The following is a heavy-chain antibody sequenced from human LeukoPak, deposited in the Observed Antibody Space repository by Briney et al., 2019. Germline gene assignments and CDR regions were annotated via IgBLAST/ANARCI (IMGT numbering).Heavy chain of an antibody. J-gene: IGHJ6*02. D-gene: IGHD6-19*01. Sequence: GGSLRLSCAASGFTFSSNYMSWVRQAPGKGLEWVSVIYSGGSTYYADSVKGRFTISRDNSKNTLYLQMNSLRAEDTAVYYCARDSSGWSYYYGMDVWGQGTTVTVSS. V-gene: IGHV3-53*01. CDR2: IYSGGST. CDR1: GFTFSSNY. CDR3: ARDSSGWSYYYGMDV.